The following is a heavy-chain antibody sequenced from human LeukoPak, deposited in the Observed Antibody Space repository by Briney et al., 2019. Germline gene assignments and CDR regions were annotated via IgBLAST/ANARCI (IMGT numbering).Heavy chain of an antibody. CDR2: VTPNSGGT. CDR1: GYTFTGYY. D-gene: IGHD3-10*01. J-gene: IGHJ4*02. Sequence: ASVKVSCTASGYTFTGYYMHWVRQAPGQGLEWMGWVTPNSGGTNYAQRFQGRVTMTRDTSISTAYMELNRLRSDDTAVYYCAREAYGSGSYDYWGQGTLVTVSS. CDR3: AREAYGSGSYDY. V-gene: IGHV1-2*02.